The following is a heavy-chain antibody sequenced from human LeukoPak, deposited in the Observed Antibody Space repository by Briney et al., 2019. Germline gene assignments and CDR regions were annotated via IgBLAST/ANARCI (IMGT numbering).Heavy chain of an antibody. J-gene: IGHJ4*02. Sequence: SVKVSCKASGGTFNSYAISWVRQAPGQGLEWMGGIIPIFGTTNYARKFRGRVTLTADKSTRTAHMELSSLRSEDTAVYYCARDNDSRVPPHFDYWGQGTLVTVSS. CDR2: IIPIFGTT. V-gene: IGHV1-69*06. CDR3: ARDNDSRVPPHFDY. D-gene: IGHD3-16*01. CDR1: GGTFNSYA.